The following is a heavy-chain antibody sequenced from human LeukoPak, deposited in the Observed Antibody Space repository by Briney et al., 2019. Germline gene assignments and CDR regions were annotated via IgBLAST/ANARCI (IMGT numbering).Heavy chain of an antibody. J-gene: IGHJ4*02. CDR2: INPNSGGT. CDR3: ARVYGSSWYGIDY. CDR1: GYTFTSYY. Sequence: ASVKVSCKASGYTFTSYYMHWVRQAPGQGLEWMGWINPNSGGTNYAQKFQGRVTMTRDTSISTAYMELSRLRSDDTAVYYCARVYGSSWYGIDYWGQGTLVTVSS. D-gene: IGHD6-13*01. V-gene: IGHV1-2*02.